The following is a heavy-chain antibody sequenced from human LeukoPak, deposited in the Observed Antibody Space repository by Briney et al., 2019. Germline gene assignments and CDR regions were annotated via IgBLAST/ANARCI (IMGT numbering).Heavy chain of an antibody. CDR2: ISYDGSNK. D-gene: IGHD1-7*01. J-gene: IGHJ3*02. Sequence: GGSLRLSCAASGFTFSSYGMHWVRQAPGKGLEWVAVISYDGSNKYYADSVKGRFTISRDNSKNTLYLQMNSLRAEDTAVYYCANAGAQGTTGDAFDIWGQGTMVTVS. CDR1: GFTFSSYG. V-gene: IGHV3-30*18. CDR3: ANAGAQGTTGDAFDI.